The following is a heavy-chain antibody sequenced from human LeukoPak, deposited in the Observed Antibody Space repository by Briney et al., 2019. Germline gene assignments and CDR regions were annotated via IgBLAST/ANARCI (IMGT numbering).Heavy chain of an antibody. CDR1: GGSFSGYY. D-gene: IGHD3-10*02. V-gene: IGHV4-34*01. J-gene: IGHJ4*02. CDR3: ARTAHYVGY. CDR2: INHSGST. Sequence: SETLSLTCAVYGGSFSGYYWSWIRLPPGKGLEWIGEINHSGSTNYNPSLKSRVTISVDTSKNQFSLKLSSVTAADTAVYYCARTAHYVGYWGQGTLVTVSS.